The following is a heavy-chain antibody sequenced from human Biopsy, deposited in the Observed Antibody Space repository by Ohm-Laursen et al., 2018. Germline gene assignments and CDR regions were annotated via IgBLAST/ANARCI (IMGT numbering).Heavy chain of an antibody. CDR3: AKGGLSSGPLAY. CDR1: GYAFDTDG. J-gene: IGHJ4*02. D-gene: IGHD6-19*01. Sequence: ASVKVSCKTSGYAFDTDGITWVRQAPGQGLEWMGWVSGYNGSTNYAQKLQGRVTMTIDTSTSTVYMELRSLRSGDTAVYFCAKGGLSSGPLAYWGQGTLVTVPS. V-gene: IGHV1-18*01. CDR2: VSGYNGST.